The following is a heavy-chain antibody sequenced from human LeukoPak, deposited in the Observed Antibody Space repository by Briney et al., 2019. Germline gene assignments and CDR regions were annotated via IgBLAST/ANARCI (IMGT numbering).Heavy chain of an antibody. CDR2: ISGSGGST. V-gene: IGHV3-23*01. J-gene: IGHJ6*03. Sequence: GGSLRLSCAASGFTFSEYAMSWVRQAPGKGLEWVSAISGSGGSTYYADSVKGRFTISRDNSKNTLYLQMNSLRAEDTAVYYCAKGGVLMVYAIGSDYYYMDVWGKGTTVTVSS. CDR1: GFTFSEYA. CDR3: AKGGVLMVYAIGSDYYYMDV. D-gene: IGHD2-8*01.